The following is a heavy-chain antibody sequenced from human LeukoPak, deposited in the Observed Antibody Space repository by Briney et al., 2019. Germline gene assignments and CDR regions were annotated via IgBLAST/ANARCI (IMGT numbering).Heavy chain of an antibody. D-gene: IGHD6-19*01. CDR3: ARGGWYAYYFDY. CDR2: INHSGSA. V-gene: IGHV4-34*01. CDR1: GGSFSGYY. Sequence: SETLSLTCAVYGGSFSGYYWSWIRQPPGKGLEWIGEINHSGSANYNPSLKSRVTISVDTSKNQFSLKLSSVTAADTAVYYCARGGWYAYYFDYWGQGTLVTVSS. J-gene: IGHJ4*02.